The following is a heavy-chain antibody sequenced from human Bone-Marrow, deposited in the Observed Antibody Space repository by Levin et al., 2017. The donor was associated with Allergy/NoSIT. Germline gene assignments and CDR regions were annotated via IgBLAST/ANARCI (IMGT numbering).Heavy chain of an antibody. D-gene: IGHD3-22*01. CDR1: GFTFSAYS. V-gene: IGHV3-48*04. J-gene: IGHJ4*02. Sequence: SCAASGFTFSAYSINWVRQTPGKGLEWISYISSTSSIIHYADSVKGRFTVSRDNAENSVYLEMDSLRVEDTAVYYCARVEVSAYSSGYWGQGTLVTVSS. CDR2: ISSTSSII. CDR3: ARVEVSAYSSGY.